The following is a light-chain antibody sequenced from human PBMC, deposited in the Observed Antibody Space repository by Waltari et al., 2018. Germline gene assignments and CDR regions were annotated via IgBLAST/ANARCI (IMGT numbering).Light chain of an antibody. CDR2: STN. CDR1: SGSVSTTYY. V-gene: IGLV8-61*01. CDR3: LLYMPSGDWL. J-gene: IGLJ3*02. Sequence: QTVVTQEPSFSVSPGGTVTLPCGLSSGSVSTTYYPSWYQQTPGQAPRTLIYSTNIRSSGVPDRFSGSILGNKAALIITGAQAVDASDYYCLLYMPSGDWLFGGGTKLTVL.